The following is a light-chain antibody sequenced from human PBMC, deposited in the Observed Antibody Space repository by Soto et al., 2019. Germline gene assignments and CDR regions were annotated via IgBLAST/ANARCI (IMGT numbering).Light chain of an antibody. J-gene: IGKJ1*01. V-gene: IGKV3-20*01. CDR3: QQYGSSPT. CDR1: LNVNSY. Sequence: VLTQSPATLSLSPGERATRXXRASLNVNSYLAWYQQKPGQAPRVLIYGASSRATGIPDRFSGSGSGTDFTLTISRLEPEDFAVYYCQQYGSSPTFGQGTKVDIK. CDR2: GAS.